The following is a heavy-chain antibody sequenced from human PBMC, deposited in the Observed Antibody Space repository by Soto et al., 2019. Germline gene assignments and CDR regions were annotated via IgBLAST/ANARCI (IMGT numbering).Heavy chain of an antibody. CDR3: VKPISVAGHFDY. CDR1: GFTFSNYA. D-gene: IGHD6-19*01. CDR2: INSNGDKT. Sequence: PGGSLRLSCSVSGFTFSNYAMHWVRQAPGKGLEYVSAINSNGDKTYYADAVKGRFTISRDNSKNTLYLQMNSLRADDTATYYCVKPISVAGHFDYWGLGTLVTVSS. J-gene: IGHJ4*02. V-gene: IGHV3-64D*08.